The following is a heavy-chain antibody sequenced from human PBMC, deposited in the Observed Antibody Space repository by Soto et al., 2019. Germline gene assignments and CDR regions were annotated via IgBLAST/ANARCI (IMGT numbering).Heavy chain of an antibody. J-gene: IGHJ4*02. V-gene: IGHV4-59*01. CDR3: ARDSAAGTGDYDH. D-gene: IGHD6-13*01. CDR2: IYYSGGT. CDR1: GGSISSYY. Sequence: QVQLQESGPGLVKPSETLSLTCSVSGGSISSYYWGWIRQPPGKGLEWIGHIYYSGGTSYNPSLKSRITISVDTSKNQFSLKLSSVTAADMAVYYCARDSAAGTGDYDHWGQGILVTVSS.